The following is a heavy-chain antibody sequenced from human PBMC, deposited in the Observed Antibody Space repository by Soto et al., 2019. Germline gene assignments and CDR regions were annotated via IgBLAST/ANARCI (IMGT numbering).Heavy chain of an antibody. J-gene: IGHJ4*02. CDR1: GFTFSNTW. CDR3: RSYFDWVRGY. V-gene: IGHV3-15*04. D-gene: IGHD3-9*01. Sequence: EVQLVESGGGLVKPGGSLRLSCAASGFTFSNTWMAWLRQAPGKRLEWVGRIESKTDGGTTDYAAPLKGRFTISRDDSKNILYLQMNSLKTEDTATYYCRSYFDWVRGYWGQGTLVTVSS. CDR2: IESKTDGGTT.